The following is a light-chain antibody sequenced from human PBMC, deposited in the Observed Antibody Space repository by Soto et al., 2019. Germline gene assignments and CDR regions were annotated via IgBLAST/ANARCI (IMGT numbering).Light chain of an antibody. CDR3: QQYNSYSWT. J-gene: IGKJ1*01. CDR1: QSLLHSNGYNY. V-gene: IGKV2-28*01. Sequence: EIVLTQSPLSLPVTPREPASISCRSSQSLLHSNGYNYVDWYLQKPGKAPKLLIYKASTLESGVPSRFSGSGSGTEFTLTISSLQPDDFATYSCQQYNSYSWTFGQGTKVDIK. CDR2: KAS.